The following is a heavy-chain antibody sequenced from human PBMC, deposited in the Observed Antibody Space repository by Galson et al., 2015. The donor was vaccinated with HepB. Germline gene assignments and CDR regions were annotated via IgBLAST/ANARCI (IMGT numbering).Heavy chain of an antibody. CDR1: GFTFSDYY. V-gene: IGHV3-11*01. Sequence: ALRLSCAASGFTFSDYYMSWIRQAPGKGLEWVSYISSSGNTIYYANSVKGRLTISRDNAKNSLYLQMNSLRADDTAVYYCATYIWKLGSFEYWGQGTLVTVSS. D-gene: IGHD1-20*01. CDR2: ISSSGNTI. J-gene: IGHJ4*02. CDR3: ATYIWKLGSFEY.